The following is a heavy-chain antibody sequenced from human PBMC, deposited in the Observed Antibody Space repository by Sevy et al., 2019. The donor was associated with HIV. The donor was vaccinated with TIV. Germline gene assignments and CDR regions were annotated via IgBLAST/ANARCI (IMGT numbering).Heavy chain of an antibody. V-gene: IGHV1-24*01. CDR2: FDHEDGER. Sequence: ASVKVSCKVSGYSLTGLSMHWVRQAPGKGLEWMGSFDHEDGERIYAQKLAGRVTMTEDTSADTAYMELNSLRFEDTAVYYCATTKDYYESRGCPFDFWGQGTLVTVSS. CDR1: GYSLTGLS. CDR3: ATTKDYYESRGCPFDF. J-gene: IGHJ4*02. D-gene: IGHD3-22*01.